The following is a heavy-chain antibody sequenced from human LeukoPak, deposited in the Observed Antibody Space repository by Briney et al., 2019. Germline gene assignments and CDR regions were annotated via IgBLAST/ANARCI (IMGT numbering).Heavy chain of an antibody. Sequence: GGSLRLSCAASGFTFSSYAMHWVRQAPGKGLEWVAVISYDGSNKYYADSVKGRFTISRDNSKNTLYLQMNSLRAEDTAVYYCACRGNGYYSWGQGTLVTVSS. D-gene: IGHD3-22*01. CDR1: GFTFSSYA. CDR3: ACRGNGYYS. V-gene: IGHV3-30-3*01. J-gene: IGHJ4*02. CDR2: ISYDGSNK.